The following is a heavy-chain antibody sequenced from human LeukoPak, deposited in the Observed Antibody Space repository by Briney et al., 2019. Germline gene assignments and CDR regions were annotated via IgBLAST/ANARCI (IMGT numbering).Heavy chain of an antibody. CDR3: ARDEIVGAAFDY. Sequence: GASVKVSCKASGYTFTSYYMHWVRQAPGQGLEWMGIINPSGGTTSYAQKFQGRVTMTRDTSTSTVYMELSSLRSEDTAVYYCARDEIVGAAFDYWGQGTLVTVSS. CDR1: GYTFTSYY. CDR2: INPSGGTT. D-gene: IGHD1-26*01. J-gene: IGHJ4*02. V-gene: IGHV1-46*01.